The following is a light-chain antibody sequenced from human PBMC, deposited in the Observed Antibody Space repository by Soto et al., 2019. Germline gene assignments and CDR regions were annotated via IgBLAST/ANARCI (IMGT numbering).Light chain of an antibody. CDR2: DAS. CDR1: QSVSSS. Sequence: EIVLTQSPVTLSLSPGETATLSCRASQSVSSSLAWYQQKPGQAPRLLIYDASNRATGIPARFSGSGSGTDFTLTISSLGPEESAVYYCQQRSDWPPLTFGGGTKVEIK. J-gene: IGKJ4*01. V-gene: IGKV3-11*01. CDR3: QQRSDWPPLT.